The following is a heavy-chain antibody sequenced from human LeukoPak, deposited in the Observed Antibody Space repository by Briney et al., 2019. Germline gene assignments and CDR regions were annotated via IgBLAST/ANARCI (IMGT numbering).Heavy chain of an antibody. CDR2: ISGNGGIT. CDR3: AKGTPGYCSTTSCYALEY. J-gene: IGHJ4*02. D-gene: IGHD2-2*01. CDR1: GFTFSTFA. V-gene: IGHV3-23*01. Sequence: GGSLRLSCAASGFTFSTFAMSWVRQAPGKGLEWVSSISGNGGITYYADSVQGRFTISRDNTKNTLDVQMNSLRAEDTAVYYCAKGTPGYCSTTSCYALEYWGQGTLVTVSS.